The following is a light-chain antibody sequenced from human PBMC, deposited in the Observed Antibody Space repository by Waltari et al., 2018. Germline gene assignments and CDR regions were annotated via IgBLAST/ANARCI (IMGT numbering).Light chain of an antibody. CDR3: QQTYSIPHT. CDR2: TAS. CDR1: QSISRY. Sequence: DIQMTQSPSSLSASVGDRVTITCRASQSISRYLNWNQQKPGKAPKLLIYTASSLQSGVPSRFSGSGSGTDFTLTISSLQPEDFAVYYCQQTYSIPHTFGQGTKLEIK. V-gene: IGKV1-39*01. J-gene: IGKJ2*01.